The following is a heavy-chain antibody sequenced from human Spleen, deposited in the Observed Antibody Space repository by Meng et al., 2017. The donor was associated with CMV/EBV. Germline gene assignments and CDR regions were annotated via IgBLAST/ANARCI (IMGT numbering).Heavy chain of an antibody. D-gene: IGHD6-13*01. J-gene: IGHJ5*02. CDR3: ARDRIAAASNWFDP. CDR2: IYDSWST. V-gene: IGHV4-61*01. Sequence: SETLSLTCTVSGGSVNSDSYYWSWIRQPPGKGLEWIGHIYDSWSTNYIPSLKSRVTISVDTSKNQFSLKLSSVTAADTAVYYCARDRIAAASNWFDPWGQGTLVTVSS. CDR1: GGSVNSDSYY.